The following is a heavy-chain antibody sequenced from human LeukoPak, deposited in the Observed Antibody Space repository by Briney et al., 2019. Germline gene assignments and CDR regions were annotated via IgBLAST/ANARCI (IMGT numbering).Heavy chain of an antibody. CDR2: ISSGSIYI. V-gene: IGHV3-21*01. Sequence: PGGSLRLSCAASGFAFGGYTMNWVRQAPGRGLEWVSSISSGSIYIYYADSVKGRFTISRDNAKNSLFLQLNSLRAADTAVYYCARKITGTSDYWGQGTLVTVSS. CDR3: ARKITGTSDY. J-gene: IGHJ4*02. CDR1: GFAFGGYT. D-gene: IGHD1-7*01.